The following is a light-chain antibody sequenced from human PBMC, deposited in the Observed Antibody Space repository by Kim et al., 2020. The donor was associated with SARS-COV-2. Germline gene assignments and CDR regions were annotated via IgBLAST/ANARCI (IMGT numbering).Light chain of an antibody. J-gene: IGKJ2*01. Sequence: SPGERATPSCRASQSVSSGYLAWYQQKPGQAPRLLIYSASSRATGIPDRFSGIGSGTDFTLTISRLEPEDFAVYYCQQYGSSPPYTFGQGTKLEI. CDR3: QQYGSSPPYT. CDR1: QSVSSGY. V-gene: IGKV3-20*01. CDR2: SAS.